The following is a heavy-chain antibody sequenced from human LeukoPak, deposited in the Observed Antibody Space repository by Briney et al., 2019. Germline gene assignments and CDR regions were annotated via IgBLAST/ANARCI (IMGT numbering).Heavy chain of an antibody. CDR2: ISSSSSYI. D-gene: IGHD5-18*01. V-gene: IGHV3-21*01. CDR3: AVDGYSYGSGSLDY. Sequence: GGSLRLSCAASGFTFSSYSMNWVRQAPGKGLEWVSSISSSSSYIYYADSVKGRFTISRDNAKNSLYLQMNSLRAEDTAVYYCAVDGYSYGSGSLDYWGQGTLVTVSS. CDR1: GFTFSSYS. J-gene: IGHJ4*02.